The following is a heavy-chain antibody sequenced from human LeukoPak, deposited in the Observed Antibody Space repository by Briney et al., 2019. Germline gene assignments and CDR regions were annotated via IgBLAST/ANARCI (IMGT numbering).Heavy chain of an antibody. CDR2: ISGSGGST. D-gene: IGHD3-16*02. J-gene: IGHJ4*02. V-gene: IGHV3-23*01. CDR3: AKKGITFGGVIVMVLDFDY. Sequence: GGSLRLSCAAPGFTFSSYAMSWVRQAPGKGLEWVSAISGSGGSTYYADSVKGRFTISRDNSKNTLYLQMNSLRAEDTAVYYCAKKGITFGGVIVMVLDFDYWGQGTLVTVSS. CDR1: GFTFSSYA.